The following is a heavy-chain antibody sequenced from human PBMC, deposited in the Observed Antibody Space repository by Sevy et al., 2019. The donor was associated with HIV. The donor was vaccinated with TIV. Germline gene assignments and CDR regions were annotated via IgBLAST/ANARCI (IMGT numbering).Heavy chain of an antibody. CDR3: VRETTMLPRGAFDF. CDR1: GFTFRGYP. D-gene: IGHD3-10*01. Sequence: GGSLRLSCAASGFTFRGYPMHGVPQAPGKGLEWVPFISFNGTKKYYADSVKGRFTITRDNSKNTFFLQMNSLRAEDTAFYYCVRETTMLPRGAFDFWGQGTMVTVSS. V-gene: IGHV3-30-3*01. J-gene: IGHJ3*01. CDR2: ISFNGTKK.